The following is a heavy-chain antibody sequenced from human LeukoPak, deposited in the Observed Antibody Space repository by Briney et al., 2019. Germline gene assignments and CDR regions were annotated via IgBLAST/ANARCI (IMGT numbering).Heavy chain of an antibody. J-gene: IGHJ4*02. CDR1: GFTFCSFW. D-gene: IGHD2-21*01. CDR2: IYSGGST. CDR3: ARNIPVTRWGY. V-gene: IGHV3-66*01. Sequence: GCLRLSFGASGFTFCSFWISWVRPASGKGLEWVLLIYSGGSTYYADSVKGRFTISRDNSKNTVYLQMNSLRAEDTAVYYCARNIPVTRWGYWGQGTLVTVSS.